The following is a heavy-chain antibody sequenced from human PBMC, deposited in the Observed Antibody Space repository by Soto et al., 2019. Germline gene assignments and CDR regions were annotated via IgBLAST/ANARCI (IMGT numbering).Heavy chain of an antibody. CDR3: QSGNSY. V-gene: IGHV3-66*01. CDR1: GLAASRNY. Sequence: GGSLRLSCVVSGLAASRNYMNWIRQAPGKGLEWVSTIYSGGATHCADSVKDRFTISRDDSKNTLYLHMNSLRVEDTAGYYCQSGNSYWGQRTLVSVS. CDR2: IYSGGAT. J-gene: IGHJ4*02. D-gene: IGHD5-18*01.